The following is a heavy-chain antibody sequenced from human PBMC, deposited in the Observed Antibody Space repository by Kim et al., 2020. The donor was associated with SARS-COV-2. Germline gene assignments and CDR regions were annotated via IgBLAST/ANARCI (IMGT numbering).Heavy chain of an antibody. D-gene: IGHD3-10*01. CDR3: AKGELWFGDYYGMDV. CDR1: GFTFSSYG. CDR2: ISYDGSNK. V-gene: IGHV3-30*18. Sequence: GGSLRLSCAASGFTFSSYGMHWVRQAPGKGLEWVAVISYDGSNKYYADSVKGRFTISRDNSKNTLYLQMDSLRAEDTAVYYCAKGELWFGDYYGMDVWG. J-gene: IGHJ6*02.